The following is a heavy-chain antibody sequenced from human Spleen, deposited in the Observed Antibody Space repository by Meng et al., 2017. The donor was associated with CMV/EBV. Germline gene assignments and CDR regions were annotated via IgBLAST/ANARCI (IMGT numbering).Heavy chain of an antibody. V-gene: IGHV4-34*01. CDR1: GGSFSGSY. CDR3: ARVYCSSSSCVGVDI. J-gene: IGHJ3*02. CDR2: INHSVST. D-gene: IGHD2-2*01. Sequence: SETLSLTCAVYGGSFSGSYRSWIRQPPGKGLEWIGEINHSVSTNYNPSLKSRVTISVDTSKNQFSLKLSSVTAADTAVYYCARVYCSSSSCVGVDIWGQGTVVTVSS.